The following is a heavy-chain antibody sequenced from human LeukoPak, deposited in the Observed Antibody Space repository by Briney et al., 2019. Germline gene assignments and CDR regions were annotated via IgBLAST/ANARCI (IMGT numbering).Heavy chain of an antibody. J-gene: IGHJ4*02. CDR1: GFTFSSYA. D-gene: IGHD5-12*01. V-gene: IGHV3-23*01. CDR2: ISGSGGST. Sequence: PGGSLRLSCAASGFTFSSYAMSWVRQAPGKGLEWVSAISGSGGSTYYADSVKGRFTISRDNSKNTLYLQMDSLRSEDTAVYYCAKDESTGYDHHPLNYWGQGTLVTVSS. CDR3: AKDESTGYDHHPLNY.